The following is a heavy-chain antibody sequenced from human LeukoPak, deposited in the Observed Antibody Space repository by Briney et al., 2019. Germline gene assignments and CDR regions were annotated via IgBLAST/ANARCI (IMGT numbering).Heavy chain of an antibody. Sequence: PSETLSLTCTVSGGSISSSSYYWAWVRQPPGKGLEWVGSGFYGGSAYSNPSLKSRVTISVDTSRNQFSLNLSSVTAADTAVYYCARLRGAMTPVTSDFDYWGQGTLVTVSS. CDR3: ARLRGAMTPVTSDFDY. J-gene: IGHJ4*02. V-gene: IGHV4-39*01. CDR1: GGSISSSSYY. D-gene: IGHD4-17*01. CDR2: GFYGGSA.